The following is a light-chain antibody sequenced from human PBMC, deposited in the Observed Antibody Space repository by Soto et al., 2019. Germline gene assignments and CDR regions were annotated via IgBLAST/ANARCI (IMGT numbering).Light chain of an antibody. CDR2: AAS. V-gene: IGKV1-39*01. CDR1: QSISSY. Sequence: DIQMTQSPSSLSASVGDRVTITCRASQSISSYLNWYQQKPGKAPKLLIYAASSLQSGVPSRFSGSGSGTDFTLTISSXQPEDFATYYCQQSYSTPLTFGGGTKVDIK. J-gene: IGKJ4*01. CDR3: QQSYSTPLT.